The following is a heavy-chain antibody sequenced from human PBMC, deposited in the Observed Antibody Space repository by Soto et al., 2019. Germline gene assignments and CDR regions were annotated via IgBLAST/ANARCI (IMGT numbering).Heavy chain of an antibody. V-gene: IGHV1-46*03. CDR2: INPSAGTT. CDR3: ALGRGRPYYFDY. D-gene: IGHD1-26*01. CDR1: KYTFTSFD. Sequence: ASVKVSCKSSKYTFTSFDVHWVRQAPGQGLEWMGLINPSAGTTSYAQTFQGRVTMTRDTSTTAVYMELSSLRSEDTAVCYCALGRGRPYYFDYWGQGTLVTVSS. J-gene: IGHJ4*02.